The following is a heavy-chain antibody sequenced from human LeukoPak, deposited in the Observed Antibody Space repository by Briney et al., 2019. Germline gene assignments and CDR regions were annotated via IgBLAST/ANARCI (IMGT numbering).Heavy chain of an antibody. CDR2: INSDGSST. CDR1: GLTFSSYW. D-gene: IGHD4-17*01. J-gene: IGHJ5*02. CDR3: ARGSTTVTTKDWFDP. V-gene: IGHV3-74*01. Sequence: GGSLRLSCAASGLTFSSYWMHWVRQAPGKGLVWISRINSDGSSTNYADSVKGRFTNSRDNAKNTLYLQMSSLRDEDTAVYYCARGSTTVTTKDWFDPWGQGTLVTVSS.